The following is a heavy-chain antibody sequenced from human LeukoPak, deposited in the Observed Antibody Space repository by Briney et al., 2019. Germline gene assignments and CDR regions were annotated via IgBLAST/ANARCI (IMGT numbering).Heavy chain of an antibody. D-gene: IGHD3-3*01. CDR1: GGSISSYF. CDR2: IYTSGST. J-gene: IGHJ5*02. V-gene: IGHV4-4*07. Sequence: PSETLSLTRTVSGGSISSYFWNWIRQPAGRGLEWIGRIYTSGSTNYNPSLKSRVTMSVDTSKNQSSLKLSSVTAADTAVYYCARDFWSGYYAWFDPWGQGTVVTVSS. CDR3: ARDFWSGYYAWFDP.